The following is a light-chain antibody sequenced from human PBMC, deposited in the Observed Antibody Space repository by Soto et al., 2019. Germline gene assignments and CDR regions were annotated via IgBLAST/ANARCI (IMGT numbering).Light chain of an antibody. CDR2: GAS. J-gene: IGKJ4*01. CDR1: QSVSSN. Sequence: EIAMTQSPATLSVSPGERGTLSCRASQSVSSNLAWYQQKPGQAPRLLIYGASNRATGIPDRFSGSGSGTDFTLTISRLEPEDFAVYYCQQSGTSPPVAFGGGTKVDIK. V-gene: IGKV3-20*01. CDR3: QQSGTSPPVA.